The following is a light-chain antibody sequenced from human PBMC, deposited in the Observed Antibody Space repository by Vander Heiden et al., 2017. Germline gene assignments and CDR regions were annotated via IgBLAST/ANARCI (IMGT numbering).Light chain of an antibody. CDR3: QSADSRGIVV. CDR2: KNR. J-gene: IGLJ2*01. CDR1: ALPNQY. Sequence: SSALTQPTSVSVSPGQTAKTTCSGDALPNQYAYWSRPRPGPAPVLVTYKNRERPAGIPERFSGSTSGTTVTLTITGVQAEDDADYYGQSADSRGIVVFGGGTKLTVL. V-gene: IGLV3-25*03.